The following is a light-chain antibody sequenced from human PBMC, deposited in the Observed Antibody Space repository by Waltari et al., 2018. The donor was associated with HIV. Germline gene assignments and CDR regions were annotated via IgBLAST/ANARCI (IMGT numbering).Light chain of an antibody. CDR3: QQYNNWPRT. J-gene: IGKJ1*01. CDR2: GAS. Sequence: VMTQSPATVSVSPGERDTLCCRASQGTSTKLVWYQRKPGQAPRLLSYGASTRATGIPARFSGSGSATDCTLTISSLQSEDSAIYYCQQYNNWPRTFGQGTKVEIK. V-gene: IGKV3-15*01. CDR1: QGTSTK.